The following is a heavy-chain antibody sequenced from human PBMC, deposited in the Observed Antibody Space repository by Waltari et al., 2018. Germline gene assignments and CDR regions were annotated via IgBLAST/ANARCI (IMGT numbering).Heavy chain of an antibody. CDR3: ARDIRGPVGQRPPWYFDL. D-gene: IGHD3-10*01. CDR1: GFTFRSHW. Sequence: EVQLVESGGGLVQPGGALRLSCSASGFTFRSHWMHWVRQATGKGLVWVSRINSDGSSTSYADSVKGRFTISRDNAKNTLYLQMNSLRAEDTAVYYCARDIRGPVGQRPPWYFDLWGRGTLVTVSS. CDR2: INSDGSST. V-gene: IGHV3-74*01. J-gene: IGHJ2*01.